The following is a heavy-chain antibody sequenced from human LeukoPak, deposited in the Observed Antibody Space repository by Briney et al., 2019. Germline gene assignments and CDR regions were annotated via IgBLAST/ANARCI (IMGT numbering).Heavy chain of an antibody. V-gene: IGHV4-39*07. CDR2: IYYSGST. CDR1: GGSISSSSYY. J-gene: IGHJ3*02. Sequence: KASETLSLTCTVSGGSISSSSYYWGWIRQPPGKGLEWIGSIYYSGSTYYNPSLKSRITISVDTSKNQFSLKLSSVTAADTAVYYCARDSYNWNPGDAFDIWGQGTMVTVSS. CDR3: ARDSYNWNPGDAFDI. D-gene: IGHD1-20*01.